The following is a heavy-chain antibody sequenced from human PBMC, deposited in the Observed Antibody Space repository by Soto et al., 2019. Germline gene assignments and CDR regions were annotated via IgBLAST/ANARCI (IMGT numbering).Heavy chain of an antibody. CDR2: IYPGDSDT. CDR1: GYSFTSYW. CDR3: ARQGSQTGKFYYYGMDV. Sequence: GESLKISRKGSGYSFTSYWSGSVRQMPGKGLEWMGIIYPGDSDTRYSSSFQGQVTISADKSISTAYLQWSSLKDSDSAMYYCARQGSQTGKFYYYGMDVWGQGTTVSVSS. V-gene: IGHV5-51*01. D-gene: IGHD3-10*01. J-gene: IGHJ6*02.